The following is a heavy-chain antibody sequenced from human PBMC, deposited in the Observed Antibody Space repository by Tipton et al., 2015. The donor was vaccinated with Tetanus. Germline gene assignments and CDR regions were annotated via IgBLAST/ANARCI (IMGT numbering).Heavy chain of an antibody. Sequence: QVQLVQSGPEVKPSDTLSLTCAVYGGSLSRYYWTWIRQPPGKGLEWIGEVDDSGSTNYNPSLKSRVSISGDTSKNFFFLNLTSVTAADTATYYCASPIKQWLVPLDLWGQGTLVTVSS. CDR2: VDDSGST. CDR3: ASPIKQWLVPLDL. D-gene: IGHD6-19*01. CDR1: GGSLSRYY. V-gene: IGHV4-34*01. J-gene: IGHJ5*02.